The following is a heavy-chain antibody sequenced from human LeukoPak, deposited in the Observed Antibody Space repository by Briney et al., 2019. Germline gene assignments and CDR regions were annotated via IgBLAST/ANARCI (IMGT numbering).Heavy chain of an antibody. J-gene: IGHJ4*02. V-gene: IGHV3-15*01. CDR1: GFTFSNAW. D-gene: IGHD2-15*01. Sequence: GGSLRLSCAASGFTFSNAWMSWVRQAPGKGLEWVGRIKTKTDGGTTDYAAPVKGRFTISRDDSKTTLYLQMNSLKAEDTAVYYCTTPAGFHLVYWGQGTLVTVSS. CDR3: TTPAGFHLVY. CDR2: IKTKTDGGTT.